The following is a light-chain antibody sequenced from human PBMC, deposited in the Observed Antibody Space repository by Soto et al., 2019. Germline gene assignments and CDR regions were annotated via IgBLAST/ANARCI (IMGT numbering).Light chain of an antibody. J-gene: IGKJ4*01. CDR3: KQYGSSHLT. CDR2: GAS. V-gene: IGKV3-20*01. Sequence: EIVLTQSPGTLSLSPGERATLSCRASQSVSSSYLAWYQQKPGQAPRLLIYGASSRATGIPDRLSGSGSGTDFTLTIIRLETADCAVYYCKQYGSSHLTFGGGTKVEIK. CDR1: QSVSSSY.